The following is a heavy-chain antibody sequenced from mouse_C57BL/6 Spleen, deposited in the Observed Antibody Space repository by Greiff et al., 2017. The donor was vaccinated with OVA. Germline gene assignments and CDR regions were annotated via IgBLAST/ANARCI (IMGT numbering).Heavy chain of an antibody. Sequence: EVNVVESGGGLVKPGGSLKLSCAASGFTFSSYAMSWVRQTPEKRLEWVATISDGGSYTYYPDNVKGRFTISRDNAKNNLYLQMSHLKSEDTAMYYCARDRDGYYNYAMDYWGQGTSVTVSS. CDR3: ARDRDGYYNYAMDY. J-gene: IGHJ4*01. V-gene: IGHV5-4*01. CDR1: GFTFSSYA. CDR2: ISDGGSYT. D-gene: IGHD2-3*01.